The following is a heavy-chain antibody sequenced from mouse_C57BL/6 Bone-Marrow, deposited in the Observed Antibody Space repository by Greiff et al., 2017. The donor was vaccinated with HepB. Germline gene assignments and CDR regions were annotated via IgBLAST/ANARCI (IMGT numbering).Heavy chain of an antibody. Sequence: EVKVVESGEGLVKPGGSLKLSCAASGFTFSSYAMSWVRQTPEKRLEWVAYISSGGDYIYYADTVKGRFTISRDNARNTLYLQMSSLKSEDTAMYYCTRESDGYYGYWGQGTTLTVSS. V-gene: IGHV5-9-1*02. J-gene: IGHJ2*01. CDR2: ISSGGDYI. CDR3: TRESDGYYGY. D-gene: IGHD2-3*01. CDR1: GFTFSSYA.